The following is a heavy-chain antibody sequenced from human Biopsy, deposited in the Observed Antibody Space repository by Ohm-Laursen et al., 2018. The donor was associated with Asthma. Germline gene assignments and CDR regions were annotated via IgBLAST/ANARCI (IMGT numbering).Heavy chain of an antibody. V-gene: IGHV3-53*01. D-gene: IGHD2-8*02. CDR1: GFTVSRDY. CDR2: IYSGGTS. CDR3: ARGDTGGWSQYYFDY. J-gene: IGHJ4*02. Sequence: SLTLSCAASGFTVSRDYMFWVRQAPGKGLEWVSVIYSGGTSHTADSVRGRFTISRDYSKNTLYLQMHSLRAEDTAVYYCARGDTGGWSQYYFDYWGQGTLVTVSS.